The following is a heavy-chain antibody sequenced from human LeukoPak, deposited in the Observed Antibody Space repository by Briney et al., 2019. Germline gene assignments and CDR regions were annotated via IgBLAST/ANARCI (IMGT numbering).Heavy chain of an antibody. D-gene: IGHD5-24*01. CDR1: GGTFSSYA. V-gene: IGHV1-69*13. CDR2: IIPIFGTA. CDR3: ASSLGMEMATPFDY. Sequence: SVKVSCKASGGTFSSYAISWVRQALGQGLEWMGGIIPIFGTANYAQKFQGRVTITADESTSTAYMELSSLRSEDTAVYYCASSLGMEMATPFDYWGQGTLVTVSS. J-gene: IGHJ4*02.